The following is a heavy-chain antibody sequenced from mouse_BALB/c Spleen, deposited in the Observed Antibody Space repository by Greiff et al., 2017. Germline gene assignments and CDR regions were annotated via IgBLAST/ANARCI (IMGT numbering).Heavy chain of an antibody. CDR2: ILPGSGST. V-gene: IGHV1-9*01. CDR3: ARGGTRGYYYAMDY. CDR1: GYTFSSYW. D-gene: IGHD3-3*01. Sequence: VKLMESGAELMKPGASVKISCKATGYTFSSYWIEWVKQRPGHGLEWIGEILPGSGSTNYNEKFKGKATFTADTSSNTAYMQLSSLTSEDSAVYYCARGGTRGYYYAMDYWGQGTSVTVSS. J-gene: IGHJ4*01.